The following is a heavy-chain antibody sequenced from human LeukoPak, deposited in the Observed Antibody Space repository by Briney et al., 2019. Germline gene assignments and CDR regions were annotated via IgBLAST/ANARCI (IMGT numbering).Heavy chain of an antibody. J-gene: IGHJ4*02. CDR2: ISSSSSYI. Sequence: GGSLRLSCAASGFTFSSYSMNWVRQAPGKGLEWVSSISSSSSYIYYADSVKGRFTISRDNAKNSLYLQMNSLRAEDTAVYYCARDRLHCSSTSCAAGLFDYWGQGTLVTASS. D-gene: IGHD2-2*01. V-gene: IGHV3-21*01. CDR1: GFTFSSYS. CDR3: ARDRLHCSSTSCAAGLFDY.